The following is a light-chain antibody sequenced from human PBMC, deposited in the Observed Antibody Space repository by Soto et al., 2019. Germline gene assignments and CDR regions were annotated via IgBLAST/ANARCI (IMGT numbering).Light chain of an antibody. CDR1: QSISSW. V-gene: IGKV1-5*01. Sequence: DIQMTQSPSTLSASVGDRVTITVLASQSISSWLAWYQQKPGKAPKLLIYDASSLESGVPSRFSGSGSGTEFTLTISSLQPDDFATYYCQQYNSYSRTFGQGTKVDIK. CDR3: QQYNSYSRT. CDR2: DAS. J-gene: IGKJ1*01.